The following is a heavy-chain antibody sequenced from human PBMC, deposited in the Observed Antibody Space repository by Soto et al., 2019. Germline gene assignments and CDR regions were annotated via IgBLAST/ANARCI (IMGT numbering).Heavy chain of an antibody. Sequence: SETLSLTCTVSGGYISSYYWSWIRQPPGKGLEWIGYIYYSGSTNYNPSLKSRVTISVDTSKNQFSLKLSSVTAADTAVYYCARQIYGDYPYNWFDPWGQGTLVTVSS. CDR3: ARQIYGDYPYNWFDP. D-gene: IGHD4-17*01. V-gene: IGHV4-59*08. CDR2: IYYSGST. CDR1: GGYISSYY. J-gene: IGHJ5*02.